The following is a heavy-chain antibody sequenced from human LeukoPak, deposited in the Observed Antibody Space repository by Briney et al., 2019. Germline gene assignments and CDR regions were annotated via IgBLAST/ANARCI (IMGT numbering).Heavy chain of an antibody. J-gene: IGHJ6*03. V-gene: IGHV3-23*01. CDR2: ISRSGGST. CDR3: AKADTVYYDFWSGYYTLVYYYYMDV. D-gene: IGHD3-3*01. CDR1: GFTFGDYG. Sequence: GGSLRLSCTASGFTFGDYGMSWVRQATGGGLEWVSAISRSGGSTYYADSVKGRFTISSDNSKNPLDLQLNSLRAEDTAVYYCAKADTVYYDFWSGYYTLVYYYYMDVWGKGTAVTVSS.